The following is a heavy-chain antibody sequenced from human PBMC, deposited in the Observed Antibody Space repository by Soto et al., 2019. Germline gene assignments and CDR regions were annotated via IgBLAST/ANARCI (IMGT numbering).Heavy chain of an antibody. CDR1: ADHFTYYW. Sequence: PGDALKISCREFADHFTYYWIGSVRKLPGKGLEWMGIIYPGDSDTRYSPSFQGHVTITVDKSINTAYLQWSSLKASDTAMYFCARPHGRDYGDAFDVWGQGKMVTVS. J-gene: IGHJ3*01. V-gene: IGHV5-51*01. CDR2: IYPGDSDT. CDR3: ARPHGRDYGDAFDV. D-gene: IGHD4-17*01.